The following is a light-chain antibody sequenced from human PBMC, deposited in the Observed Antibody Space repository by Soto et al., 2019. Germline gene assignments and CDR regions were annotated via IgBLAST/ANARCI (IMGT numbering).Light chain of an antibody. J-gene: IGKJ4*01. CDR2: AAS. V-gene: IGKV1-39*01. Sequence: DSQMTQSPYSLSASVGDRVTITCRASQSISPYLNWYQQKPGEAPNLLIYAASSLQSGVPSRFSASGSGTDFTLTISSLQPEDFAAYYCQQSYSTPLTVGGGTKVEIK. CDR1: QSISPY. CDR3: QQSYSTPLT.